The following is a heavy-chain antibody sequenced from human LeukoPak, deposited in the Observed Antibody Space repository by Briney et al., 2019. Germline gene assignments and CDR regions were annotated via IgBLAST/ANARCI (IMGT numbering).Heavy chain of an antibody. CDR1: GGSISSGDYY. Sequence: PSETLSLTCTVSGGSISSGDYYWSWIRQPPGKGLEWIGYIYYSGSTYYNPSLKSRVTISVDTSKNQFSLKLSSVTAADTAVYYCARDSRLWFGDPTGGYFDYWGQGALVTVSS. CDR3: ARDSRLWFGDPTGGYFDY. D-gene: IGHD3-10*01. V-gene: IGHV4-30-4*08. CDR2: IYYSGST. J-gene: IGHJ4*02.